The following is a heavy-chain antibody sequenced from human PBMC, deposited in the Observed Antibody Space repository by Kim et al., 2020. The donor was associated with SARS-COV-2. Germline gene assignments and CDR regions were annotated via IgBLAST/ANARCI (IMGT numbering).Heavy chain of an antibody. Sequence: NYAQKRQGRVTMTTDTSTSTAYMELRSLRYDDTAVYYCARDVGDYGKWGYWGQGTLVTVSS. CDR3: ARDVGDYGKWGY. J-gene: IGHJ4*02. V-gene: IGHV1-18*01. D-gene: IGHD4-17*01.